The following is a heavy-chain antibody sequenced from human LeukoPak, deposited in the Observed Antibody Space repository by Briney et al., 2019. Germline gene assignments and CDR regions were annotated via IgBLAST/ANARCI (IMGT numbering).Heavy chain of an antibody. CDR1: GGSFRGHY. CDR3: ARDRLDYDILTGYYTPYYYYGMDV. CDR2: INHSGST. V-gene: IGHV4-34*01. J-gene: IGHJ6*02. D-gene: IGHD3-9*01. Sequence: PSETLSLTCDVSGGSFRGHYCTWIRQPPGKGLEWIGEINHSGSTNLNPSLKSRVTMSLDTSKKQFSLKVTSVTAADTAVYFCARDRLDYDILTGYYTPYYYYGMDVWGQGTTVTVSS.